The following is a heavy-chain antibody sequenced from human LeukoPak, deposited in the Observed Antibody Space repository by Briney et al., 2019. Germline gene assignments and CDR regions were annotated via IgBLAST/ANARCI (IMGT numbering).Heavy chain of an antibody. D-gene: IGHD2-8*01. Sequence: PGGSLRLSCAASGFTFSSYEVTWVRQAPGKGLEWVSVIYSGGSTYYADSVKGRFTISRDNSKNTLYLQMNSLRAEDTAVYYCVKDKWIDHWGQGTLVTVSS. V-gene: IGHV3-66*01. CDR2: IYSGGST. J-gene: IGHJ4*02. CDR1: GFTFSSYE. CDR3: VKDKWIDH.